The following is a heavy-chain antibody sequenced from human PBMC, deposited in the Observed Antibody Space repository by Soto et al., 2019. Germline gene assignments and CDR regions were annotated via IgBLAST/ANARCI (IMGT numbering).Heavy chain of an antibody. D-gene: IGHD3-3*01. CDR2: ISTHNGNT. CDR3: AREGILGPFDGYDL. CDR1: TFTSSG. Sequence: QVQLVQSGGEVKKPGASVKVSCTTSTFTSSGISWVRRAPGQGLEWLGWISTHNGNTIYAPKFQGRVTMTRDTSTTTVYMELRSLKSDDTAVYICAREGILGPFDGYDLWGQGTMVTVTS. J-gene: IGHJ3*01. V-gene: IGHV1-18*01.